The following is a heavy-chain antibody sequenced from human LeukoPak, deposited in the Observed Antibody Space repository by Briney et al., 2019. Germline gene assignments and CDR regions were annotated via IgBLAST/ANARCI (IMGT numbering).Heavy chain of an antibody. J-gene: IGHJ6*04. CDR1: GFTFSSYS. V-gene: IGHV3-21*01. CDR3: ARAGGHCSSTSCYGGQDGMDV. Sequence: GGSLRLSCAASGFTFSSYSMNWVRQAPGKGLEWVSSISSSSSYIYYADSVKGRFTISRDNAKNSLYLQMNSLRAEDTAVYYCARAGGHCSSTSCYGGQDGMDVWGKGTTVTVSS. CDR2: ISSSSSYI. D-gene: IGHD2-2*01.